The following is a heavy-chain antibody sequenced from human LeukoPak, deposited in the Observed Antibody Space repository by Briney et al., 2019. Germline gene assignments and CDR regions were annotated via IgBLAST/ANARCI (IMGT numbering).Heavy chain of an antibody. J-gene: IGHJ4*02. CDR1: GFIFSDYW. CDR2: INEDGSRE. V-gene: IGHV3-7*01. CDR3: ATRESSMARSH. D-gene: IGHD3-10*01. Sequence: GGSLRLSCAASGFIFSDYWMTWVRQVPGKGLEWMANINEDGSREDYVDSVRGRFTISRDNARNSLYLHMNSLRAEDTALYYCATRESSMARSHWGQGTLVTVSS.